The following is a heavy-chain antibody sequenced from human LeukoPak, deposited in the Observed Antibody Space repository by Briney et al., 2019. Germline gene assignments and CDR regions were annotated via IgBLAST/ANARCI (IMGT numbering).Heavy chain of an antibody. V-gene: IGHV4-39*07. CDR3: ARARDGYSNFFDY. J-gene: IGHJ4*02. D-gene: IGHD5-24*01. Sequence: PSETLSLTCTVSGGSISSSSYYWGWIRQPPGTGLEWIGSIYYSGSTYYNPSLKSRVTISVDTSKNQFSLELSSVTAADTAVYFCARARDGYSNFFDYWGQGTLVSVSS. CDR1: GGSISSSSYY. CDR2: IYYSGST.